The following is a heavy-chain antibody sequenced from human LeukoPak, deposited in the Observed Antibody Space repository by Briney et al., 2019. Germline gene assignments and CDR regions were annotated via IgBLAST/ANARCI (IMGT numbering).Heavy chain of an antibody. CDR2: ITSSSTTI. Sequence: PGGSLRLSCAASGFTFSEYYMSWVRQAPGKGLEWVSYITSSSTTIYYADSVKGRFTISRDNAKNSLYLQMSSLRAEDTAVYYCARVYTTSSSWYGDFDYWGQGTLVTVSS. J-gene: IGHJ4*02. D-gene: IGHD6-13*01. CDR1: GFTFSEYY. CDR3: ARVYTTSSSWYGDFDY. V-gene: IGHV3-11*04.